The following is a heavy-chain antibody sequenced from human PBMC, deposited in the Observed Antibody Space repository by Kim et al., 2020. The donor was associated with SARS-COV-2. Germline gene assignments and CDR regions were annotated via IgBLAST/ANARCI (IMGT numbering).Heavy chain of an antibody. Sequence: NMWYADSVKGRFTISRDNAQNSLYLQMNSLRAEDTAIYYCARTPSSRIEYWGQGTLVTVSS. CDR3: ARTPSSRIEY. D-gene: IGHD6-6*01. CDR2: NM. V-gene: IGHV3-11*01. J-gene: IGHJ4*02.